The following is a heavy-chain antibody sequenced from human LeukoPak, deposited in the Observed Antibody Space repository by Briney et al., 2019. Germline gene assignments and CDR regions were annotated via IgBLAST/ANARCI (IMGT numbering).Heavy chain of an antibody. CDR1: GYSFTSYW. D-gene: IGHD5-18*01. V-gene: IGHV5-51*01. CDR3: ARHAYRSGYSYAVGMDV. Sequence: GESLKISCKGSGYSFTSYWIGWVRQMPGKGLEWMGIIYPGDSDTRYSPSFQGQVTISADKSISTAYLQWSSLKASDTAMYYCARHAYRSGYSYAVGMDVWGKGTTVTVSS. J-gene: IGHJ6*03. CDR2: IYPGDSDT.